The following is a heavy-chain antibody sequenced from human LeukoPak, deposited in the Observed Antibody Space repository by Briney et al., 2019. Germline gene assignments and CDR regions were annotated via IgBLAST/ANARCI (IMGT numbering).Heavy chain of an antibody. CDR3: ARVGRFSSSCHGVCYYFDY. J-gene: IGHJ4*02. CDR1: GFTFSSYS. V-gene: IGHV3-48*04. Sequence: PGGSLRLSCAASGFTFSSYSMNWVRQAPGKGLEWVSYISSSSSTIYYADSVKGRFTISRDNAKNSLYLQMNSLRAEDTAVYYCARVGRFSSSCHGVCYYFDYWGQGTLVTVSS. CDR2: ISSSSSTI. D-gene: IGHD6-13*01.